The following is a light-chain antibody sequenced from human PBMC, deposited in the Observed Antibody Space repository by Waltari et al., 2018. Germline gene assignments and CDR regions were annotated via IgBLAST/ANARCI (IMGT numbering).Light chain of an antibody. CDR3: CSYAGSSTWV. CDR1: SSDVGSYNL. CDR2: EVS. V-gene: IGLV2-23*02. J-gene: IGLJ3*02. Sequence: QSALTQPASVSGSPGQSITISCTGTSSDVGSYNLVSWYQQHPGKVPKLMIYEVSKRPSGVSNRFSGSKSGNTASLTISGLQAEDEADYYCCSYAGSSTWVFGGGTKLTVL.